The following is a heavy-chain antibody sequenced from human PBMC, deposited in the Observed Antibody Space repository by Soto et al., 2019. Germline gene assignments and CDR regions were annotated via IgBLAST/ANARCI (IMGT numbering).Heavy chain of an antibody. CDR2: IIPIFGTA. V-gene: IGHV1-69*13. Sequence: SVKVSCKASGGPFSNYAISWVRQAPGQGLEWMGGIIPIFGTANYAQKFQGRVTVTADESTSTAYMELSSLRSEDTAVYYCASARTIFGVVSQFDYWGQGTLVTVS. CDR3: ASARTIFGVVSQFDY. CDR1: GGPFSNYA. D-gene: IGHD3-3*01. J-gene: IGHJ4*02.